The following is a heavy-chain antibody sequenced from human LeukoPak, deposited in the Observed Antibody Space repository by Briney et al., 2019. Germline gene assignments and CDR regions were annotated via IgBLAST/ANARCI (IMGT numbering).Heavy chain of an antibody. J-gene: IGHJ4*02. D-gene: IGHD6-6*01. Sequence: GRSLRLSCAASGFTFSSYGMHWVRQAPGKGLEWVAVFSSDGINKYYADSVEGRFTVSRDNSINTVYLQMNTLSKEDTAVYYCARGGGIAARQPPANWGQGTLVTVSS. CDR3: ARGGGIAARQPPAN. CDR2: FSSDGINK. CDR1: GFTFSSYG. V-gene: IGHV3-30*03.